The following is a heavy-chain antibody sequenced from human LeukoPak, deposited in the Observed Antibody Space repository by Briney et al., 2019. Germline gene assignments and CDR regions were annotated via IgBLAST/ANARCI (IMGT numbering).Heavy chain of an antibody. D-gene: IGHD3-10*01. CDR1: GFTFSSYA. V-gene: IGHV3-23*01. J-gene: IGHJ5*02. CDR2: ISGSGGST. CDR3: AKVGRGYYGSGSYYNSNWFDP. Sequence: PGGSLRLSCAASGFTFSSYAMSWVRQAPGKGLEWVSAISGSGGSTYYADSVKGRFTISRDNSKNTLYLQMNSLRAEDTAVYYCAKVGRGYYGSGSYYNSNWFDPWGQGTLVTVSS.